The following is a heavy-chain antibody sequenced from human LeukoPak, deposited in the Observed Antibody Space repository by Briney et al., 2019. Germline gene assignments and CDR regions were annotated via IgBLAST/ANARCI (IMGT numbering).Heavy chain of an antibody. V-gene: IGHV4-39*01. J-gene: IGHJ4*02. Sequence: PSETLSLTCTVSGDSIGSSSYYWAWIRQPPGKGLEWIGSIYYSGSTYYTPSLKSRVTISVETSKNKFSLKVSSVTAADTAVYYCARQTWIELWHFDYWGQGALVTVFS. D-gene: IGHD5-18*01. CDR3: ARQTWIELWHFDY. CDR2: IYYSGST. CDR1: GDSIGSSSYY.